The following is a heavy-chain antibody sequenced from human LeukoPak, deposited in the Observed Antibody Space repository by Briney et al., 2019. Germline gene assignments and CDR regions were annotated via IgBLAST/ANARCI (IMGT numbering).Heavy chain of an antibody. J-gene: IGHJ3*02. CDR1: GFTFSRYA. Sequence: PGKSLRLSCAASGFTFSRYALHWVRQAPGKGLEWVAVISSDGSNKYYAGSVEGRFTISRDNYNNTLLLQMNSLRAEDTAVYYCARDYLMGGTTGKAFDIWGQGTMVTISS. D-gene: IGHD1-26*01. CDR2: ISSDGSNK. V-gene: IGHV3-30-3*01. CDR3: ARDYLMGGTTGKAFDI.